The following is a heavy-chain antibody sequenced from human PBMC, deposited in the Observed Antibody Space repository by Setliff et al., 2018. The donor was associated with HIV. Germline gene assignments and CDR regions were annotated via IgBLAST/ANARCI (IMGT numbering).Heavy chain of an antibody. CDR2: IFYSGRA. J-gene: IGHJ4*02. V-gene: IGHV4-39*01. CDR1: DGSIRSSDYY. Sequence: LSLTCTVSDGSIRSSDYYWGWIRQPPGKWLEWIGSIFYSGRAYYKSSLKSRVTISVDTSKNQFSLKVNSVTAADTAVFFCARHRVITGSFDSWGQGTLVTVSS. CDR3: ARHRVITGSFDS. D-gene: IGHD3-10*01.